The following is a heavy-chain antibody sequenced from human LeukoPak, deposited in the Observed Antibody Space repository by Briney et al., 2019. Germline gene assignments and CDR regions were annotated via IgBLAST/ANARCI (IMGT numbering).Heavy chain of an antibody. J-gene: IGHJ5*02. Sequence: GASVKVSCKVSGGTFISYAISWVRQAPGQGLEWMGGIIPIFGTANYAQKFQGRVTITADESTSTAYMELSSLRSEDTAVYYCARGAAAGTIVNWFDPWGQGTLVTVSS. V-gene: IGHV1-69*13. D-gene: IGHD6-13*01. CDR2: IIPIFGTA. CDR3: ARGAAAGTIVNWFDP. CDR1: GGTFISYA.